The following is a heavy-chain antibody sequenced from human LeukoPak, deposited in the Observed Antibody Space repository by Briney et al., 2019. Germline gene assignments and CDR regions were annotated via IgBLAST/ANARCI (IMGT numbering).Heavy chain of an antibody. CDR2: ISSSGDRT. D-gene: IGHD2-21*02. Sequence: WGSLRLSCAASGFTFSSYWMHWVRQAPGRGPEWVSAISSSGDRTYYADSVKGRFTISRDNSKNTLYLQMNSLRAEDTAVYYCAKDSLAYCGGDCYSGANWFDPWGQGTLVTVSS. CDR1: GFTFSSYW. V-gene: IGHV3-23*01. CDR3: AKDSLAYCGGDCYSGANWFDP. J-gene: IGHJ5*02.